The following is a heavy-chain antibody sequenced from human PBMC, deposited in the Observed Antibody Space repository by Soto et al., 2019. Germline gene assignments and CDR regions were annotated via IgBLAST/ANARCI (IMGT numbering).Heavy chain of an antibody. CDR1: GGTFSSYA. J-gene: IGHJ4*02. V-gene: IGHV1-69*01. Sequence: QVQLVQSGAEVKKPGSSVKVSCKASGGTFSSYAISWVRQAPGQGLEWMGGIIPIFGTANYAQKFQGRVTITADESTSTAYMELSSLRSEDTAVYYCASRVLRYCSGGSCVPRFDYWGQGTLVTVSS. D-gene: IGHD2-15*01. CDR2: IIPIFGTA. CDR3: ASRVLRYCSGGSCVPRFDY.